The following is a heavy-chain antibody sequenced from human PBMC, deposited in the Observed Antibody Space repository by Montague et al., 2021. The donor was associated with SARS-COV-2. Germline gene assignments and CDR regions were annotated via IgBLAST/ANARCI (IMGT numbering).Heavy chain of an antibody. V-gene: IGHV3-7*01. J-gene: IGHJ4*02. CDR2: IKQDGSEK. CDR3: ARDNIVIVPPAIFYDS. CDR1: GFIFSNFW. D-gene: IGHD2-2*01. Sequence: SLRLSCAASGFIFSNFWMSWVRQAPGKGLEWVANIKQDGSEKFYVDSVKGRFTISRDNAKNPLYLQMYSLRAEDTAVYFCARDNIVIVPPAIFYDSWGQGTLVTVSS.